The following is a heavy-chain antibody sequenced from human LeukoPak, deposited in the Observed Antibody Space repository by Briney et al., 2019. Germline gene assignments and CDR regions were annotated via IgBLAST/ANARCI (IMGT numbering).Heavy chain of an antibody. Sequence: GGSLRLSCADSGFTFSSYGMHWVRQAPGKGLEWVAVISYDGSNKYYADSVKGRFTISRDNSKNTLYLQMNSLRAEDTAVYYCAKPYCGGDCHDAFDIWGQGTMVTVSS. J-gene: IGHJ3*02. V-gene: IGHV3-30*18. D-gene: IGHD2-21*02. CDR3: AKPYCGGDCHDAFDI. CDR2: ISYDGSNK. CDR1: GFTFSSYG.